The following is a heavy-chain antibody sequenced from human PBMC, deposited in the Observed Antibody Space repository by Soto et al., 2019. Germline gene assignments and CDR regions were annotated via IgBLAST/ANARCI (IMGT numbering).Heavy chain of an antibody. V-gene: IGHV1-69*01. D-gene: IGHD3-10*01. Sequence: QVQLVQSGAEVKKPGSSVKVSCKASGGTFSSYAISWVRQAPGQGLEWMGGLIPIFGTANYAQKFQGRVTITADESTSTAYMELSSLRSEDTAVYYCARGTDFYYYGSGSYRHYYYYYGMDVWGQGTTVTVSS. CDR3: ARGTDFYYYGSGSYRHYYYYYGMDV. CDR1: GGTFSSYA. J-gene: IGHJ6*02. CDR2: LIPIFGTA.